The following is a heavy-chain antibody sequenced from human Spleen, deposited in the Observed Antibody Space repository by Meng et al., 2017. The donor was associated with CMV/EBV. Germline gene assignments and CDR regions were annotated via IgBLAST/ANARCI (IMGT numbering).Heavy chain of an antibody. CDR1: GSTFSSSA. CDR3: ARCVHLYDFWSGFDY. D-gene: IGHD3-3*01. V-gene: IGHV3-23*01. Sequence: GGSLRLSCAASGSTFSSSAMSWVRQAPETGLEWVSAISGSGGSTYYADSVKGRFTISRDNPKNTLYLQMSSLRAEDTAVYYCARCVHLYDFWSGFDYWGQGTLVT. J-gene: IGHJ4*02. CDR2: ISGSGGST.